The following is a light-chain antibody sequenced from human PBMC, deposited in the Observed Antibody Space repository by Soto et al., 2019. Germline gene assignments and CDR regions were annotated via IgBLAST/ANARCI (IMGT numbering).Light chain of an antibody. CDR1: QTISSW. J-gene: IGKJ1*01. CDR3: QQYMSYS. CDR2: KAS. V-gene: IGKV1-5*03. Sequence: DIQMTQSPSTLSLSVGDRVTITCRASQTISSWLAWYQQKPGKAPKLLIYKASTLKSGVPSRFSGSGSGTEFTLTISSLQPDDFATYYCQQYMSYSFGQGTKVDI.